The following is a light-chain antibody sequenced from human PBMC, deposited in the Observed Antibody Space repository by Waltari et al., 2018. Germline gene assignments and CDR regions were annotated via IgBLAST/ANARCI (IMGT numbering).Light chain of an antibody. CDR1: SSDVGGYNS. Sequence: QSALTQPASVSGSPGQSITISCTGTSSDVGGYNSVSWYQQYPGNAPKLMIYDVSKRPSGVSNRFSGSKSGNTASLIISGLQADDEADYYCSSYTTSSTFVFGTGTKVTVL. V-gene: IGLV2-14*01. CDR2: DVS. J-gene: IGLJ1*01. CDR3: SSYTTSSTFV.